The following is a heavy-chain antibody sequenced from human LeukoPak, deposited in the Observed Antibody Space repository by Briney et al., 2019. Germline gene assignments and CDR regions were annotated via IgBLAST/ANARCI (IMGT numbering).Heavy chain of an antibody. CDR3: ARDEYSSFDY. Sequence: GGSLRLSCTGSGFTYRDYGINWLRQAPGKGLEWVGFIRSKAYGGTTEYAASVKGRFTISRDNSKNTLYLQMNSLRAEDTAVYYCARDEYSSFDYWGQGTLVTVSS. D-gene: IGHD6-6*01. CDR1: GFTYRDYG. CDR2: IRSKAYGGTT. V-gene: IGHV3-49*03. J-gene: IGHJ4*02.